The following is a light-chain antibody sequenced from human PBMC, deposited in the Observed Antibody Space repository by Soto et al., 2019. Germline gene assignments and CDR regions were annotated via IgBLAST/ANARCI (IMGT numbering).Light chain of an antibody. V-gene: IGLV1-40*01. Sequence: QSVLTQPPSVSGAPGQRVTISCTGSSSNIGAGYDVHWYQQLPGTAPKLLIYGNSNRPSRVPDRLSGSKSGTSASLAITGLQAEDEADYYCRSYDSSLSGWVFGGGTQLTVL. J-gene: IGLJ3*02. CDR2: GNS. CDR1: SSNIGAGYD. CDR3: RSYDSSLSGWV.